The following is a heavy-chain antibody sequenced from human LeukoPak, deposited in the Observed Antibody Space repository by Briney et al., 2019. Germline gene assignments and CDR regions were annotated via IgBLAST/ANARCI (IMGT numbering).Heavy chain of an antibody. Sequence: GRSLRLSCAASGFTFCSYAMHWVRQAPGKGLQWVAVISYDGSNKYYADSVKGRFTISRDNSKNTLYLQMNSLRAEDTAVYYCARDPVSLRSYYYYYGMDVWGQGTTVTVSS. D-gene: IGHD4-17*01. CDR1: GFTFCSYA. J-gene: IGHJ6*02. CDR2: ISYDGSNK. CDR3: ARDPVSLRSYYYYYGMDV. V-gene: IGHV3-30-3*01.